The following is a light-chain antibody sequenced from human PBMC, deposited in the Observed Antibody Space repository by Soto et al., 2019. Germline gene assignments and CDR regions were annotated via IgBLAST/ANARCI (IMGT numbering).Light chain of an antibody. CDR1: SGHSRNI. CDR2: LEGSGSY. V-gene: IGLV4-60*03. J-gene: IGLJ2*01. Sequence: QPVLTQSSSASASLGSSVKLTCTLSSGHSRNIIAWHQQQPGKAPRYLMKLEGSGSYNKGSGVPDRFSGSTSGADRYLTISNLQSEDEGDYYCETWDTNTRVFGGRTKLTVL. CDR3: ETWDTNTRV.